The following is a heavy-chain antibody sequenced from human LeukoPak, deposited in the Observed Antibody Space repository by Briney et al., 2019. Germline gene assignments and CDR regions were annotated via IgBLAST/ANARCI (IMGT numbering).Heavy chain of an antibody. V-gene: IGHV6-1*01. Sequence: SQTLSLTFAISGDSVSSNSAVWNWIRQSPSRGLEWLGRTYYKSKWSSNFAVSVESRITINPDTSKNQFSLHLNSVTPEDTAVYYCARGDIALDYWGQGTLVTVSS. CDR2: TYYKSKWSS. D-gene: IGHD5-12*01. CDR1: GDSVSSNSAV. J-gene: IGHJ4*02. CDR3: ARGDIALDY.